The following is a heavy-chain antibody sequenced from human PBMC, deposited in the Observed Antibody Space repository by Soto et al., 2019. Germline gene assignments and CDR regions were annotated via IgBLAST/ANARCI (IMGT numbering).Heavy chain of an antibody. D-gene: IGHD1-20*01. Sequence: QVQLQESGPGLVKPSGTLSLTCAVSGGSISSCNWWRWVRPPPGKGLGWVGEIYHSGSTNYHPSLKSRVTISVDKSKNQFSLKLSSVTAADTAVYYCASAARIRYVDYYYYGMDVWGQGTTVTVSS. CDR3: ASAARIRYVDYYYYGMDV. CDR2: IYHSGST. CDR1: GGSISSCNW. J-gene: IGHJ6*02. V-gene: IGHV4-4*02.